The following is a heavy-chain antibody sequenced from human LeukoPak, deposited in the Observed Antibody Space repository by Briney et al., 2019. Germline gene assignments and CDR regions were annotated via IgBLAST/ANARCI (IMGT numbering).Heavy chain of an antibody. Sequence: GASVKVSCKASGYTFTSYDINWVRQATGQGLEWMGWMNPNSGNTGYAQKFQGRVTMTRNTSISTAYMELSSLRSEDTAVYYCATAKPDYSSGWYYADYHYGMDVWGQGTTVTVSS. V-gene: IGHV1-8*01. CDR1: GYTFTSYD. D-gene: IGHD6-19*01. CDR2: MNPNSGNT. J-gene: IGHJ6*02. CDR3: ATAKPDYSSGWYYADYHYGMDV.